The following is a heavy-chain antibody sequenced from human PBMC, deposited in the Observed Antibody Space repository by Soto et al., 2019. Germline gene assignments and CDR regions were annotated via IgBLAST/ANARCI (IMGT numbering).Heavy chain of an antibody. CDR2: VSSTGST. CDR1: GGSLNSYY. Sequence: SETLSLTCTVSGGSLNSYYWTWIRQSPGKGLEWIGYVSSTGSTNYNPSLKSRHTMSLETSTNEVSLNLTSVTAADAAVYFCARFSPPRKSYDSNPGWFDPWGQGIMVTVS. CDR3: ARFSPPRKSYDSNPGWFDP. V-gene: IGHV4-59*03. J-gene: IGHJ5*02. D-gene: IGHD3-22*01.